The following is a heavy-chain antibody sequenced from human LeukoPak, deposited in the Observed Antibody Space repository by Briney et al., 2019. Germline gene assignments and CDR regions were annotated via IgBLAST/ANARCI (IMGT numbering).Heavy chain of an antibody. CDR2: INSDGDIT. V-gene: IGHV3-74*01. CDR3: ASTVTGTSTVLGF. Sequence: GGSLRPSCAASGFTFSSYWMHWVRQAPGKGLVWVSRINSDGDITSYADSVKGRFTISRDNAKNTLYLQMNSLRTEDTAVYYCASTVTGTSTVLGFWGQGTLVTVSS. CDR1: GFTFSSYW. J-gene: IGHJ4*02. D-gene: IGHD6-19*01.